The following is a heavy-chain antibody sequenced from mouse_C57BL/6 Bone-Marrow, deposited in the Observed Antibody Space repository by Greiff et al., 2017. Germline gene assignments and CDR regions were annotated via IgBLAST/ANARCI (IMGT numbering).Heavy chain of an antibody. CDR3: ARRGVTYWYFDV. V-gene: IGHV1-19*01. Sequence: EVKLQESGPVLVKPGASVKMSCKASGYTFTDYYMNWVKQSHGKSLEWIGVINPYNGGTSYNQKFKGKATLTVDKSSSTAYMELNSLTSEDSAVSYCARRGVTYWYFDVWGTGTTVTVSS. D-gene: IGHD2-2*01. J-gene: IGHJ1*03. CDR2: INPYNGGT. CDR1: GYTFTDYY.